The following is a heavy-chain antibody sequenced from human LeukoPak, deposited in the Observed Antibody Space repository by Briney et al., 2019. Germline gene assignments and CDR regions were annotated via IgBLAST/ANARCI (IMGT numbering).Heavy chain of an antibody. CDR2: ISGSGGNT. D-gene: IGHD1-26*01. CDR1: GFTFTNYA. CDR3: AREVGPCDY. Sequence: GGSLRLSCAASGFTFTNYAMSWVRQAPGKGLEWVSSISGSGGNTYYADPVKGRFTISRDNSENTLYLQMNSLRADDTAVYYCAREVGPCDYWGQGTLVTVSS. J-gene: IGHJ4*02. V-gene: IGHV3-23*01.